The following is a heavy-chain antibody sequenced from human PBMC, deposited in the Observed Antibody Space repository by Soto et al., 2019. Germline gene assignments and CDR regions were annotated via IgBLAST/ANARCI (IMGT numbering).Heavy chain of an antibody. CDR2: IYYSGNT. V-gene: IGHV4-61*08. CDR3: ARIPVDTEWLTPGS. D-gene: IGHD6-19*01. CDR1: GDSVTSGDYY. Sequence: PSETLSLTCTVSGDSVTSGDYYWSWIRQPPGKGLEWIGYIYYSGNTNYSPSLKSRVAISLDTSHNQFSLKLSSVTAADTAVYFCARIPVDTEWLTPGSWGQGTLVTVSS. J-gene: IGHJ4*02.